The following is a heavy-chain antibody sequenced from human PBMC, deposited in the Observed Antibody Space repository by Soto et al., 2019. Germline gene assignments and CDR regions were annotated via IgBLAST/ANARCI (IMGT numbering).Heavy chain of an antibody. CDR2: VRTYAYGETT. D-gene: IGHD2-8*01. Sequence: PGGSLRLSCTTSGFTFGDYAMGWFRQTPGKGLEWVGFVRTYAYGETTEYAASVKGRFTVGRDNSRSTAYLHMSSLKTEDTGVYFCSRDCPCGLGYCTNGACFPNDFWGQGTLVTVSS. CDR1: GFTFGDYA. CDR3: SRDCPCGLGYCTNGACFPNDF. J-gene: IGHJ4*02. V-gene: IGHV3-49*03.